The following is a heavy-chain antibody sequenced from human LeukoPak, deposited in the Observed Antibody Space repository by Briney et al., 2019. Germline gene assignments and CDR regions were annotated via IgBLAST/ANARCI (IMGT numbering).Heavy chain of an antibody. CDR3: ARGVLVKVYAAFDH. Sequence: ASETLSLTCAVYGGSFSGYYWSWIRQPPGKGLEWVAEIIHSGRTNYNPSLGSRVSLSVDTSKRQFSLKLTSVTAADTAVYFCARGVLVKVYAAFDHWGQGTLVTVSS. CDR2: IIHSGRT. CDR1: GGSFSGYY. J-gene: IGHJ4*02. D-gene: IGHD2-8*01. V-gene: IGHV4-34*01.